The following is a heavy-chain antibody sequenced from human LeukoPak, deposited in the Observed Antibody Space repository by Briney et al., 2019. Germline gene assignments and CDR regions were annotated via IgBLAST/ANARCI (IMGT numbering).Heavy chain of an antibody. CDR1: GYTFTGYY. CDR2: INPNSGGT. CDR3: AREGGLTTVVTAVDY. Sequence: ASVKVSCKASGYTFTGYYMHWVRQAPGQGLEWMGWINPNSGGTNYAQKFQGRVTMTRDTSISTAYMELSRLRSDDTAVYYCAREGGLTTVVTAVDYWGQGTLVTVSS. V-gene: IGHV1-2*02. D-gene: IGHD4-23*01. J-gene: IGHJ4*02.